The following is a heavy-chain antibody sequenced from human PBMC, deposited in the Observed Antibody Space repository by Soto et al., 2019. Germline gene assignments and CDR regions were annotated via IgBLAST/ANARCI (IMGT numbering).Heavy chain of an antibody. Sequence: QVTLKESGPVLVKPTETLTLTCTVSVFSLSNARMGVSWIRQPPGKALEWLAHIFSNDEKSYSTALKSRLTISEGTYKSQVVLTMTNRAPVDKATYLCVRICGGECSHAEYCQHWGQGTLVTVSS. V-gene: IGHV2-26*01. CDR2: IFSNDEK. CDR3: VRICGGECSHAEYCQH. D-gene: IGHD2-21*01. J-gene: IGHJ1*01. CDR1: VFSLSNARMG.